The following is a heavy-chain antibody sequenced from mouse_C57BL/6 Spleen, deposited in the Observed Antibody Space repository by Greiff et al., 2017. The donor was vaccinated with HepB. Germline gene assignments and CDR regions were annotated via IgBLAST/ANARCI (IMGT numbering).Heavy chain of an antibody. D-gene: IGHD1-1*01. V-gene: IGHV5-4*01. CDR3: ARARDGSSPSYAMDY. CDR2: ISDGGSYT. CDR1: GFTFSSYA. J-gene: IGHJ4*01. Sequence: EVQVVESGGGLVKPGGSLKLSCAASGFTFSSYAMSWVRQTPEKRLEWVATISDGGSYTYNPDNVKGRFTISRDTAKNNLYLQMSHLKSEDTAMYYWARARDGSSPSYAMDYWGQGTSVTVSS.